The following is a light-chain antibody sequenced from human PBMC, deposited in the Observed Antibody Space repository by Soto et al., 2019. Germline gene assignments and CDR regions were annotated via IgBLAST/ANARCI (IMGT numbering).Light chain of an antibody. V-gene: IGKV1-5*03. CDR2: KAS. CDR1: QSISDW. Sequence: DIQMTQSPSTLSASVGDRVTITCRASQSISDWLAWYQQKPGNAPKLLIYKASTLETGVPSRFSGSGSGTEFTLPISSLQPDDFATYYCQQVNNYSWTFGQGTRVEIK. CDR3: QQVNNYSWT. J-gene: IGKJ1*01.